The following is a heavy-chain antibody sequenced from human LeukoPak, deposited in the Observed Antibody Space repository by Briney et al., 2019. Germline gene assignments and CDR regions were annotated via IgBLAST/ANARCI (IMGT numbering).Heavy chain of an antibody. CDR2: MNPNSGGT. CDR1: GYTFTDYY. D-gene: IGHD3-16*02. J-gene: IGHJ5*02. Sequence: ASLKVSCKASGYTFTDYYMHWVRQAPGQGLEWMGWMNPNSGGTKYAQKFQGRVTMTRDTSISTAYMELSRLRSDDTAMYYCARDKLGLGELSLYDQWGQGTLVTVFS. V-gene: IGHV1-2*02. CDR3: ARDKLGLGELSLYDQ.